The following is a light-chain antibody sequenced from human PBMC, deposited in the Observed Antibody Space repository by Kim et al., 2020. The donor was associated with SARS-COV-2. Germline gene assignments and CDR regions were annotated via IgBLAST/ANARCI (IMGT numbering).Light chain of an antibody. CDR2: DVS. CDR1: SSDVGGYNY. V-gene: IGLV2-14*01. J-gene: IGLJ1*01. Sequence: QSVLTQPASVSGSPGQSITISCTGTSSDVGGYNYVSWYQQHPGKAPKLMIYDVSKRLSGVSNRFSGSKSGNTDSLTISGLQAEDEADYCCSSYTSSSAYVFGTGTKVTVL. CDR3: SSYTSSSAYV.